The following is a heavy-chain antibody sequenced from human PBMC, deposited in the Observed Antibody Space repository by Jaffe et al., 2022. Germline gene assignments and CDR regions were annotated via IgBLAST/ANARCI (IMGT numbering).Heavy chain of an antibody. CDR3: AREEDYYDSIGSAFDI. CDR2: IYTSGST. CDR1: GGSISSGSYY. D-gene: IGHD3-22*01. Sequence: QVQLQESGPGLVKPSQTLSLTCTVSGGSISSGSYYWSWIRQPAGKGLEWIGRIYTSGSTNYNPSLKSRVTISVDTSKNQFSLKLSSVTAADTAVYYCAREEDYYDSIGSAFDIWGQGTMVTVSS. V-gene: IGHV4-61*02. J-gene: IGHJ3*02.